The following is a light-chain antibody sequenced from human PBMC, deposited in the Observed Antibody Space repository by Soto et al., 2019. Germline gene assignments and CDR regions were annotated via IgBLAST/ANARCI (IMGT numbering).Light chain of an antibody. CDR2: DAS. CDR1: QSISSS. CDR3: QQRSEWPRT. J-gene: IGKJ1*01. Sequence: EIVLTQSPATLSLSPWERATLSCRASQSISSSLAWYQQKPGQAPRLLIYDASTRATGFPARFSGSGSGTDFTLTIGSLEPEDFAVYYCQQRSEWPRTFGQGTKVDIK. V-gene: IGKV3-11*01.